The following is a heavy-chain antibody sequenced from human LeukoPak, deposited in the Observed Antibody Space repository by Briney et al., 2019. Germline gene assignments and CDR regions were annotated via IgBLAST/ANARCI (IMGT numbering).Heavy chain of an antibody. J-gene: IGHJ5*02. D-gene: IGHD3-10*01. CDR2: ISAYNGNT. CDR1: GYTFTGYY. V-gene: IGHV1-2*02. CDR3: ARSYGSGSSFPRYNWFDP. Sequence: GASVKVSCKASGYTFTGYYMHWVRQAPGQGLEWMGWISAYNGNTNYAQKFQGRVTMTRDTSISTAYVELSRLRSDDTAVYYCARSYGSGSSFPRYNWFDPWGQGTLVTVSS.